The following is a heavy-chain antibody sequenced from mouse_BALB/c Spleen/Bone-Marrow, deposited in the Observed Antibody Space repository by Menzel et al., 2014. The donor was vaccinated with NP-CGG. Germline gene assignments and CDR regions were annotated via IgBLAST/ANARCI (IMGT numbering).Heavy chain of an antibody. V-gene: IGHV5-6*01. CDR3: ARGGLRRNIAYAIDY. CDR1: GFTFSSYG. J-gene: IGHJ4*01. CDR2: ISSGGSYT. Sequence: EVNVVESGGDLVKPGGSLKLSCAASGFTFSSYGMSWVRQTSDKRLEWVATISSGGSYTYYPASVKGRFTISRDNARNTLYLQMSSLKSEDAAMYYCARGGLRRNIAYAIDYWSQGTSVTVSS. D-gene: IGHD2-4*01.